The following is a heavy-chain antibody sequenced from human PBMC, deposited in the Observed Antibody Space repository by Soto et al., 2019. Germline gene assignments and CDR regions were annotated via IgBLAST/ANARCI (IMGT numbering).Heavy chain of an antibody. CDR2: TQYSGST. CDR3: VRAVGARPARLSMDL. V-gene: IGHV4-30-4*01. CDR1: GASISSDDYY. D-gene: IGHD6-6*01. Sequence: PSETLSLTCTVSGASISSDDYYWTWIRQPPGKGLEWIGNTQYSGSTYYNPSLKSRVTMSVDTSKNQFSLRLSSVTAADTAMYHCVRAVGARPARLSMDLWCPVTTVTASS. J-gene: IGHJ6*02.